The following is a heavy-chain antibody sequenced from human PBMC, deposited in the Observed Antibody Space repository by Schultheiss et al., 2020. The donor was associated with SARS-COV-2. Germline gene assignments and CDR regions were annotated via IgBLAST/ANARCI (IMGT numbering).Heavy chain of an antibody. Sequence: GGSLRLSCAASGFTFSSYEMNWVRQAPGKGLEWVSYISSSGSTIYYADSVKGRFTISRDNAKNSLYLQMNSLRAEDTAVYYCARVDSSDYEDAFDIWGQGTMVTVSS. CDR2: ISSSGSTI. CDR3: ARVDSSDYEDAFDI. CDR1: GFTFSSYE. V-gene: IGHV3-48*03. D-gene: IGHD3-22*01. J-gene: IGHJ3*02.